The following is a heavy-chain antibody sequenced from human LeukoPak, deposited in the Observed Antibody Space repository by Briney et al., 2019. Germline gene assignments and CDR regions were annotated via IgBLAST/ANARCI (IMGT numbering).Heavy chain of an antibody. Sequence: GGSLRLSCAASGFTFSNYWMHWVRQAPGKGLVWVSRINSDGSSTNYADSVKGRFTISRDNAKNTLYLQMNSLRAEDTAVYYCARDMGYGDYNFDIWGQGTMVTVSS. CDR1: GFTFSNYW. CDR2: INSDGSST. J-gene: IGHJ3*02. D-gene: IGHD4-17*01. CDR3: ARDMGYGDYNFDI. V-gene: IGHV3-74*01.